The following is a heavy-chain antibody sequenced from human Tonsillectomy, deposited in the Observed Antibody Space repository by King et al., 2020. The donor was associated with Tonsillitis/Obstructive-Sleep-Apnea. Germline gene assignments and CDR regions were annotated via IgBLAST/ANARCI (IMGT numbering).Heavy chain of an antibody. CDR2: IWSDGSNT. D-gene: IGHD6-13*01. J-gene: IGHJ6*03. CDR1: GFTFSSYG. V-gene: IGHV3-33*01. CDR3: GRDELVAEYYYYTDV. Sequence: QLVESGGGVVQPGGSLRLSCAASGFTFSSYGVHWVRQAPGKGLEWVALIWSDGSNTYYADSVRGRFTISTDNSKNTLYLQMSSLRAEDTAVYYCGRDELVAEYYYYTDVGGKRTTVTVPS.